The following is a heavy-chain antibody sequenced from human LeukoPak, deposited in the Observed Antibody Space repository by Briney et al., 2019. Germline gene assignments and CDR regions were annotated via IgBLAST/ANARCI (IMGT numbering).Heavy chain of an antibody. CDR2: MNGEGTTI. CDR3: ATARNFRFEY. D-gene: IGHD1-7*01. V-gene: IGHV3-74*01. Sequence: PGGSLRLSCATSGLTFRTTWMHWVRQAPGEGLMWVPRMNGEGTTIDYADSVKGRFTVSRDYAKNTLFLQMNNLRTEDTALYFCATARNFRFEYWGQGSLVIVSA. CDR1: GLTFRTTW. J-gene: IGHJ4*02.